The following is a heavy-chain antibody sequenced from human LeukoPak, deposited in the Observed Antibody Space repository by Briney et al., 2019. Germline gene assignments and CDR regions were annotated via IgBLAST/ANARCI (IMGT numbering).Heavy chain of an antibody. CDR2: IPASGPKK. Sequence: GGSLRLSCAASGFTFSSSAMGWVRRAPRKGLEWVSAIPASGPKKYYTGSVRGRFTISRDNSKNTVYLQMQSLRAEDTAVYYCVKEASKTFGIYTADYWGQGTLVTVSS. V-gene: IGHV3-23*01. J-gene: IGHJ4*02. CDR1: GFTFSSSA. CDR3: VKEASKTFGIYTADY. D-gene: IGHD3-16*01.